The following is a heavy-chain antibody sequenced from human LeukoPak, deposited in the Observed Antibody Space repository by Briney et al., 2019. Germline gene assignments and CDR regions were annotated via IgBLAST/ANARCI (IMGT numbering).Heavy chain of an antibody. Sequence: SETLSLTCTVSGGSISSSSYYWGWIRQPPGKGLEWIGSMYYSGTYSGSTYQNPSLKSRVTTSVDTSKDQFSLKVTSVTAADTAVYYCARHTAMGSPLHHWGQGTRVTVSS. V-gene: IGHV4-39*01. CDR2: MYYSGTYSGST. CDR1: GGSISSSSYY. J-gene: IGHJ5*02. CDR3: ARHTAMGSPLHH. D-gene: IGHD5-18*01.